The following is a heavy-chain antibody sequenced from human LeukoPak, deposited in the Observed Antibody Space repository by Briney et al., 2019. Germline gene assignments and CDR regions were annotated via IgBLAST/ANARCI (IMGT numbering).Heavy chain of an antibody. CDR2: IYYSGRT. CDR1: GGSLRNSDYH. J-gene: IGHJ4*02. V-gene: IGHV4-39*07. Sequence: PSETLSLTCTVSGGSLRNSDYHWGWIRLPPGKGLEWIGSIYYSGRTYYSPSLRSRVTISLDTSKNQFSLKLSFVTVADTAVYYCAREVEDAAMVFDYWGQGTLVTVSS. D-gene: IGHD5-18*01. CDR3: AREVEDAAMVFDY.